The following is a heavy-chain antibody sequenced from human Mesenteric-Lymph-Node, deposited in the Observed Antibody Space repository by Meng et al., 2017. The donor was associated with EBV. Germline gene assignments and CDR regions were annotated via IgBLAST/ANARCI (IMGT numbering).Heavy chain of an antibody. D-gene: IGHD3-10*01. Sequence: VQLQESGPGLMKPSETLSLTCTVSGGSISSYFWTWIRQTPGKGLEWIGHIYSTGSANYNPSLKSRVTISVDTSKNQFSLKLSSVIAADTAVYYCARVPVQGHIIWGLDYWGQGTLVTVSS. CDR3: ARVPVQGHIIWGLDY. CDR1: GGSISSYF. CDR2: IYSTGSA. J-gene: IGHJ4*02. V-gene: IGHV4-59*01.